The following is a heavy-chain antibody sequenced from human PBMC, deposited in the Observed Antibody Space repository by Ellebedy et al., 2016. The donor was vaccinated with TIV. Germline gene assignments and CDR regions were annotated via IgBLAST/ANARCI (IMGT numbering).Heavy chain of an antibody. Sequence: AASVKVSCKASGYTFTNYYIHWARQAPGQGLEWMGIINPSASSTSYAQNFQDRVIMTWDTSTSTVYLELSSLRSEDTAIYYCARHRDTALSFWGQGTLVTVSS. CDR3: ARHRDTALSF. CDR2: INPSASST. CDR1: GYTFTNYY. D-gene: IGHD5-18*01. V-gene: IGHV1-46*01. J-gene: IGHJ4*02.